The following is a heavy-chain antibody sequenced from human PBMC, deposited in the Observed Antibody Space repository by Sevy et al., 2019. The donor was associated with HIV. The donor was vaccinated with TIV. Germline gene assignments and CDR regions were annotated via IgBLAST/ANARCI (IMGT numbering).Heavy chain of an antibody. J-gene: IGHJ5*02. V-gene: IGHV3-21*01. CDR1: GFTFSSYS. D-gene: IGHD1-26*01. Sequence: GGSLRLSCAASGFTFSSYSMNWVRQAPGKGLEWVSSISSSSSYIYYTDSVKGRFTISRDNAKNSLYLQMNGLGAEDTAVYYCARGGFDGIFDPWGQGTLVTVSS. CDR3: ARGGFDGIFDP. CDR2: ISSSSSYI.